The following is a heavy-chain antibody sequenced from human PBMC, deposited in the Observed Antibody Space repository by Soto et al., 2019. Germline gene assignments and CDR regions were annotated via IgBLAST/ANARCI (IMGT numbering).Heavy chain of an antibody. J-gene: IGHJ6*02. Sequence: QVQLQESGPGLVKPSETLSLTCTVSGGSINGYYWSWIRQPPGKGLEWIGYIYYSGSTTYNPSLRSRLTISVDTSKNQFSLNLTSVTAADTAVYYCARDLPYDTSNYCGMDVWGQGTTVTVSS. V-gene: IGHV4-59*01. D-gene: IGHD3-22*01. CDR2: IYYSGST. CDR1: GGSINGYY. CDR3: ARDLPYDTSNYCGMDV.